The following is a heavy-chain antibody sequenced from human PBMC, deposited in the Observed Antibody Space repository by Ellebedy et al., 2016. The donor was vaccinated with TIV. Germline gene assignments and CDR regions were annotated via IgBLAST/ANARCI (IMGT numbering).Heavy chain of an antibody. Sequence: PGGSLRLSCAASGLTFSSHAMSWVRQAPGKGLEWVSSITESGGNTYYADSVKGRFTSSRDNSKDTLFLQMNKLRAEDTAVYFCARHTTMAYLFDYWGQGALVTVSS. V-gene: IGHV3-23*01. CDR1: GLTFSSHA. D-gene: IGHD1-1*01. J-gene: IGHJ4*02. CDR3: ARHTTMAYLFDY. CDR2: ITESGGNT.